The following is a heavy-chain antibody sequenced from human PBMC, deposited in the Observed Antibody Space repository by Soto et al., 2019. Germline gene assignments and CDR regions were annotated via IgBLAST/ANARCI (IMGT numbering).Heavy chain of an antibody. CDR1: GGSISSYY. V-gene: IGHV4-59*01. CDR3: ARGVVLWSTYYYYYYMDV. D-gene: IGHD3-10*01. CDR2: IYYSGST. J-gene: IGHJ6*03. Sequence: SETRSLTCTVSGGSISSYYWSWIRQPPGKGLEWIGYIYYSGSTNYNPSLKSRVTISVDTSKNQFSLKLSSVTAADTAVYYCARGVVLWSTYYYYYYMDVWGKGTTVTVS.